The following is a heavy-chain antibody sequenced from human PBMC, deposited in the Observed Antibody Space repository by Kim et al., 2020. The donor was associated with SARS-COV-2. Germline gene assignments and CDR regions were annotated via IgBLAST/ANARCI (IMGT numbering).Heavy chain of an antibody. CDR3: ARGGVLRYFDWIETEGFDP. J-gene: IGHJ5*02. V-gene: IGHV4-59*01. CDR2: IYYSGST. CDR1: GGSISSYY. D-gene: IGHD3-9*01. Sequence: SETLSLTCTVSGGSISSYYWSWIRQPPGKGLEWIGYIYYSGSTNYNPSLKSRVTISVDTSKNQFSLKLSSVTAADTAEYYCARGGVLRYFDWIETEGFDPWGQGTLVTVSS.